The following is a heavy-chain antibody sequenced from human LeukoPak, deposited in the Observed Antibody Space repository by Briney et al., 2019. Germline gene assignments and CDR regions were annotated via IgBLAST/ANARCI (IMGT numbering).Heavy chain of an antibody. J-gene: IGHJ3*02. D-gene: IGHD1-26*01. CDR2: IYSGGGT. V-gene: IGHV3-53*01. CDR1: GFTVSSNY. Sequence: GGSLRLSCAASGFTVSSNYMTWVRQAPGKGLEWVSVIYSGGGTYYADSVKGRFTISRDNSKNTLYLQMNSLRAEDTAVYYCARGGSYLSAFDIWGQGTMVTVSS. CDR3: ARGGSYLSAFDI.